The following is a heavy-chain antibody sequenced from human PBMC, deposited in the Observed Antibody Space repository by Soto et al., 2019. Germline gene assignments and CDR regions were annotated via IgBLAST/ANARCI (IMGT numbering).Heavy chain of an antibody. V-gene: IGHV3-7*01. D-gene: IGHD3-22*01. J-gene: IGHJ6*02. Sequence: EVRLVESGGGLVQPGGSLTLSCAASGFTFSSYWMTWVRQAPGKGLEWVANINQDGSEKYYMDSMKGRFTISRDNAKNSLLLQLNSPRAADTAVYYCARDRGRPDLRDTHYYASSDLDYGMDVWGQGTTVTVSS. CDR3: ARDRGRPDLRDTHYYASSDLDYGMDV. CDR2: INQDGSEK. CDR1: GFTFSSYW.